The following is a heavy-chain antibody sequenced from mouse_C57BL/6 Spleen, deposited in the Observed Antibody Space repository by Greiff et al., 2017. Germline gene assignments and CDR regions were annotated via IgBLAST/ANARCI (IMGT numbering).Heavy chain of an antibody. V-gene: IGHV1-26*01. Sequence: VQLQQSGPELVKPGASVKISCKASGYTFTDYYMNWVKQSHGKSLEWIGDINPNNGGTSYNQKFKGKATLTVDKSSSTAYMELRSLTSEDSAVYYCASGGYYYGSSYIDYWGQGTTLTVSS. CDR3: ASGGYYYGSSYIDY. CDR1: GYTFTDYY. J-gene: IGHJ2*01. CDR2: INPNNGGT. D-gene: IGHD1-1*01.